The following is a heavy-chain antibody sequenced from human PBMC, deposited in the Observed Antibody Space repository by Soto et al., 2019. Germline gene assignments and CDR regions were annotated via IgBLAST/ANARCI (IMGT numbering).Heavy chain of an antibody. CDR3: ARPPDGGSSGSPFDY. CDR2: ISYDGSNK. J-gene: IGHJ4*02. CDR1: GFTFSSYA. Sequence: QVQLVESGGGVVQPGRSLRLSCAASGFTFSSYAMHWVRQAPGKGLEWVAVISYDGSNKYYADSVKGRFTISRDNSKNTLYLQMNSLRAEDTAVYYCARPPDGGSSGSPFDYWGQGTLVTVSS. V-gene: IGHV3-30-3*01. D-gene: IGHD6-19*01.